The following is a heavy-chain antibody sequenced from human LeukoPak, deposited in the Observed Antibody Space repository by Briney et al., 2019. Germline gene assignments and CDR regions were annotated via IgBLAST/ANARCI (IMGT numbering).Heavy chain of an antibody. CDR1: GGSFSGYY. J-gene: IGHJ3*02. Sequence: PSETLSLTCAVYGGSFSGYYWSWIRQPPGKGLEWIGEINHSGSTNYNPSLKSRVTISVDTSKNQFSLKLSSVTAADTAVYYCAAAPGVAVAGTLAFDIWGQGTMVTVSS. CDR2: INHSGST. D-gene: IGHD6-19*01. V-gene: IGHV4-34*01. CDR3: AAAPGVAVAGTLAFDI.